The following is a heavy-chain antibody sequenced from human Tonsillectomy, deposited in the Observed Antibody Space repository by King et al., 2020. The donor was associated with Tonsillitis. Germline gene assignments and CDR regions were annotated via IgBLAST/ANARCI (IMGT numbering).Heavy chain of an antibody. Sequence: VQLVESGGGLIQPGGSLRLSCAASGFTVSSNYMSWVRQAPGKGLEWVSIIYSGGSTYYADSVKCRFTISRDNSKNTLYLQMNSLRAEDTAVYFCAREYCSSTSCYFDLWGQGTLVTVSS. CDR2: IYSGGST. D-gene: IGHD2-2*01. J-gene: IGHJ4*02. CDR1: GFTVSSNY. V-gene: IGHV3-53*01. CDR3: AREYCSSTSCYFDL.